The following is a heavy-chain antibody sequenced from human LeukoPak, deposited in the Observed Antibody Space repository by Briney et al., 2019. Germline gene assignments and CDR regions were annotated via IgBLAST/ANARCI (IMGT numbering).Heavy chain of an antibody. Sequence: GGSLRLSCAASGFSFSNYWMSWVRQAPGKGLEWVANIKQDGSEKYYVDSVKGRFTISRDNAKNSLYLQMNSQRAEDTAVYYCARDFGNGPEEDWGKGTTVTVSS. D-gene: IGHD3-10*01. CDR1: GFSFSNYW. CDR2: IKQDGSEK. CDR3: ARDFGNGPEED. V-gene: IGHV3-7*01. J-gene: IGHJ6*04.